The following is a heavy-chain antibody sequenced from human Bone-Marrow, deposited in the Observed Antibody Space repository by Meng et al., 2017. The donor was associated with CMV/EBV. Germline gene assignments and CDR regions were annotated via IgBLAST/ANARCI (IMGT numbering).Heavy chain of an antibody. CDR3: ARDYYDDMDV. J-gene: IGHJ6*02. Sequence: ASVKVSCKDSAYRFTGYYLHWVRQAPGQGLEWMGWINPDSGDTNYAQKFQGRVTGTRDTSISTAYMELTRLTSDDTAVYYCARDYYDDMDVWGQGTTVTVSS. CDR1: AYRFTGYY. CDR2: INPDSGDT. V-gene: IGHV1-2*02.